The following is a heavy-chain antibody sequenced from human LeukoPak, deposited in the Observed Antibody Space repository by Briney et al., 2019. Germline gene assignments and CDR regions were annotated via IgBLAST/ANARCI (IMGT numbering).Heavy chain of an antibody. D-gene: IGHD1-26*01. J-gene: IGHJ4*02. CDR3: VKDSPPRYSGSPPAY. CDR2: INKDGGEK. V-gene: IGHV3-7*03. CDR1: GFTFSSYW. Sequence: GGSLRLSCAASGFTFSSYWMSWVRQAPGKGLEWVTNINKDGGEKYYVDSVKGRFTISRDNAKNSLYLQMNSLRADDTAVYYCVKDSPPRYSGSPPAYWGQGTLVTVSS.